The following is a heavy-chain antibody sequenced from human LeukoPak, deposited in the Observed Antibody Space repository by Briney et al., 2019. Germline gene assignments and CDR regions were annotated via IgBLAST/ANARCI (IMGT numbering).Heavy chain of an antibody. CDR2: ISYHGSNK. CDR3: ARDHSSGWYSDYFDY. CDR1: GFTFSSYG. Sequence: PGRSLRLSCAASGFTFSSYGMYWVRQAPGKGLEWVAVISYHGSNKYYADSVKGRFTISRDNSKNTLYLQMNSLRAEDTAVYYCARDHSSGWYSDYFDYWGQGTLVTVSS. J-gene: IGHJ4*02. D-gene: IGHD6-19*01. V-gene: IGHV3-30*03.